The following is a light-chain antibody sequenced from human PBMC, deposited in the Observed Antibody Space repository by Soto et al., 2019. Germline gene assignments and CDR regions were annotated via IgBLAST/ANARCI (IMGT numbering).Light chain of an antibody. CDR1: QSVLYSSNSKNY. J-gene: IGKJ1*01. Sequence: DILMTQSPDSLAVSLGERATINCKSGQSVLYSSNSKNYLAWYQQKPRQPPKLLIYWATTREPGVPDRFSGSGSGTDFTLTISSLQAEDVAVYYCQQYYTTPRTFGQGTKVESK. CDR2: WAT. V-gene: IGKV4-1*01. CDR3: QQYYTTPRT.